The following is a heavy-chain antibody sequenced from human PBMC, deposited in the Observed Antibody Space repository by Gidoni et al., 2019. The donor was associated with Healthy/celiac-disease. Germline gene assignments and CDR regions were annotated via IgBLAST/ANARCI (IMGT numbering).Heavy chain of an antibody. V-gene: IGHV4-39*01. Sequence: QLQLQESVPGLVKPSETLSLTCTVSGGSISSSSYYWGCIRQPPGKGLEWIGSIYYSGSTYYNPSLKSRVTISVDTSKNQCSLKLSAVTDADTAVYYCARRDDVDALDIWGQGTRVTVSS. CDR1: GGSISSSSYY. J-gene: IGHJ3*02. CDR2: IYYSGST. CDR3: ARRDDVDALDI.